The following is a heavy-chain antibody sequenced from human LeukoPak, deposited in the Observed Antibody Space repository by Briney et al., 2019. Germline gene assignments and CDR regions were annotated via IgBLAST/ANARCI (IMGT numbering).Heavy chain of an antibody. D-gene: IGHD4/OR15-4a*01. Sequence: PSETLSLTCTVSGGSISTNYWSWIRQPPGKGLEWIGYFFYDGGANYAPSLQSRVTMSVDMSQSQFSLTLTSVTAADSAVYYCARLYGAAFRFFDSWSQGTLVTVSS. CDR1: GGSISTNY. J-gene: IGHJ4*02. V-gene: IGHV4-59*08. CDR2: FFYDGGA. CDR3: ARLYGAAFRFFDS.